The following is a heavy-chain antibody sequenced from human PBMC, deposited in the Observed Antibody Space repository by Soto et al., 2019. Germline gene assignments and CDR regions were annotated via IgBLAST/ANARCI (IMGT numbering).Heavy chain of an antibody. Sequence: QVQLVQSGAEVKKPGASVKVSCKASGYTFITYGISWVRQAPGQGLEWMGWISSYNGNTNYAQKLQGRVTMTPDTSTTTAYMELRRLRSDDTAVYYCARDRPTSLVRALDYYHAMDVWGQGTTVTVSS. CDR1: GYTFITYG. D-gene: IGHD2-8*01. CDR3: ARDRPTSLVRALDYYHAMDV. CDR2: ISSYNGNT. V-gene: IGHV1-18*01. J-gene: IGHJ6*02.